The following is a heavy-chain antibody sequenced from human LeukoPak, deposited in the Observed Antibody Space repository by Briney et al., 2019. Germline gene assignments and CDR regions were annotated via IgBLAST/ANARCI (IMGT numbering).Heavy chain of an antibody. D-gene: IGHD2/OR15-2a*01. CDR2: ISGGST. V-gene: IGHV3-38-3*01. Sequence: GGSLRLSCAASGFTFSDYYMSWIRQAPGKGLEWVSSISGGSTYYADSRKGRFTISRDNSKNTLYLQMNSLRAEDTAVYYCAVIYGPFDYWGQGTLVTVSS. CDR1: GFTFSDYY. CDR3: AVIYGPFDY. J-gene: IGHJ4*02.